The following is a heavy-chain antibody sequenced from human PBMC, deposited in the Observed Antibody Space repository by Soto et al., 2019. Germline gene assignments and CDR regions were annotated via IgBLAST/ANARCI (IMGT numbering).Heavy chain of an antibody. D-gene: IGHD4-17*01. J-gene: IGHJ4*02. CDR3: ARTAGDLDY. V-gene: IGHV1-8*01. CDR1: GYTFTNYD. CDR2: TNPKSGYT. Sequence: QVQLVQSGAEVKKPGASVKVSCKTSGYTFTNYDINWVRQATGQGLEGMGWTNPKSGYTGSAQKFQGRVTMTRDSSIRTAYMELHSLTSEDTAVYYCARTAGDLDYLGQGTLITVSS.